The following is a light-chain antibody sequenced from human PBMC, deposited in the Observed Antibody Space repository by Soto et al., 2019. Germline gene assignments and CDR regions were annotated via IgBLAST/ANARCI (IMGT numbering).Light chain of an antibody. J-gene: IGKJ5*01. CDR2: GAT. V-gene: IGKV1-9*01. Sequence: IQLTQSPSSLSASVGDRVTITCRSSQGISNYLAWYQQKPGKTPRILIYGATTLQSGVPSRFSGSGSGTDFALTISSLQPEDVATYYCQQLKSYVTFGQGTRLEIK. CDR1: QGISNY. CDR3: QQLKSYVT.